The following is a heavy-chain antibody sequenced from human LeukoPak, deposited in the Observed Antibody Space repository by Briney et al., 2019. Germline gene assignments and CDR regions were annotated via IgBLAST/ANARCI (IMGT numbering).Heavy chain of an antibody. D-gene: IGHD4-17*01. V-gene: IGHV4-31*03. CDR1: GGSISSGGYY. J-gene: IGHJ4*02. Sequence: SETLSLTCPVSGGSISSGGYYWSWIRQHPGKGLEWIGYIYYSGSTYYNPSLKSRVTISVDTSKNQFSLKLSSVTAADTAVYYCARSGRVTSPLFDYWGQGTLVTVSS. CDR2: IYYSGST. CDR3: ARSGRVTSPLFDY.